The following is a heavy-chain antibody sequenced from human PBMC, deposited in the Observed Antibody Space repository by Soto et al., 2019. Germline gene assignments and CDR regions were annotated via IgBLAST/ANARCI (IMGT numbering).Heavy chain of an antibody. CDR3: AREVSCSSTSCPPPYYAY. Sequence: SVKVSCKASGGTFSSYAISWVRQAPGQGLEWMGGIIPIFGTANYAQKFQGRVTITADESTSTAYMELSSLRSEDTAVYYCAREVSCSSTSCPPPYYAYWGQGTRVPVSS. CDR2: IIPIFGTA. J-gene: IGHJ4*02. V-gene: IGHV1-69*13. D-gene: IGHD2-2*01. CDR1: GGTFSSYA.